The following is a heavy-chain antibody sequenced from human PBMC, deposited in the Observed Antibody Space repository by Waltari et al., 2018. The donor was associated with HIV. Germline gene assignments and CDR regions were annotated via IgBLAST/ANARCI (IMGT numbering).Heavy chain of an antibody. CDR3: AREDSSSSGGFALDY. CDR1: GYTFTGYY. Sequence: QVQLEQSGAEVKKPGASVKVSCKASGYTFTGYYIHWARQALGQGLEWMGWINPNSGDTNYAQKFLGRVTMTRDTSISTAYMELSRLKSDDTAMYYCAREDSSSSGGFALDYWGQRTLVTVFS. CDR2: INPNSGDT. V-gene: IGHV1-2*02. D-gene: IGHD6-6*01. J-gene: IGHJ4*02.